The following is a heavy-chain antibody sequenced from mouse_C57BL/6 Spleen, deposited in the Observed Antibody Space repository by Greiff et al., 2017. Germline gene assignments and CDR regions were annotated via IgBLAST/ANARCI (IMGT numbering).Heavy chain of an antibody. J-gene: IGHJ2*01. CDR3: TRGNYSKRGDFDY. CDR1: GYTFTDYE. V-gene: IGHV1-15*01. CDR2: IDPNTGGT. D-gene: IGHD2-5*01. Sequence: QVQLQQSGPELVRPGASVTMSCKASGYTFTDYEMHWVKQTHVNGLEWIGAIDPNTGGTGYNQKFKGKAILTADKSSSTAYMELRSLTSEDSAVYDCTRGNYSKRGDFDYWGQGTTLTVSS.